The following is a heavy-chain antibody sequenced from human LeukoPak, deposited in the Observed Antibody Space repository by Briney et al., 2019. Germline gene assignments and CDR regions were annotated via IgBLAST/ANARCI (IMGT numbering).Heavy chain of an antibody. V-gene: IGHV4-34*01. D-gene: IGHD3-10*01. CDR3: ANYGSVSYYNYYYGMDV. J-gene: IGHJ6*02. CDR1: GGSFSGYY. CDR2: INHSGST. Sequence: SETLSLTCAVYGGSFSGYYWSWIRQPPGKGLEWIGEINHSGSTNYNPSLKSRVTISVDTSKNQFSLKLSSVTAAKTAVYYCANYGSVSYYNYYYGMDVWGQGTTVTVSS.